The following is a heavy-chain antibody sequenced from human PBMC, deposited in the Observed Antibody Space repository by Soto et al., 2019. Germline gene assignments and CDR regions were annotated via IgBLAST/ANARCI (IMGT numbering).Heavy chain of an antibody. V-gene: IGHV1-69*06. Sequence: SVKVSCKASGGTFSSYAISWVRQAPGQGLEWMGGIIPIFGTANYAQKFQGRVTITADKSTSTAYMELSSLRSEDTAVYYCATGGYSSSWYVRSYYYYGMDVWGQGTTVTVSS. CDR1: GGTFSSYA. D-gene: IGHD6-13*01. CDR2: IIPIFGTA. J-gene: IGHJ6*02. CDR3: ATGGYSSSWYVRSYYYYGMDV.